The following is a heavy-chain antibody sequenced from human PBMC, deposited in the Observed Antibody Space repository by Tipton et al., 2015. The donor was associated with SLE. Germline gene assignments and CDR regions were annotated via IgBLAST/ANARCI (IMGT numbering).Heavy chain of an antibody. CDR1: GESFNGYF. CDR2: IIHSGVT. J-gene: IGHJ4*02. Sequence: TLSLTCAVYGESFNGYFWTWIRQPPGKGLEWIAEIIHSGVTNYNPSLRSRVTISVDMSKNQVSLKLSSVTAADTAVYYCARQTGDLLGPFDYWGQGTLVTVSS. V-gene: IGHV4-34*12. D-gene: IGHD1-26*01. CDR3: ARQTGDLLGPFDY.